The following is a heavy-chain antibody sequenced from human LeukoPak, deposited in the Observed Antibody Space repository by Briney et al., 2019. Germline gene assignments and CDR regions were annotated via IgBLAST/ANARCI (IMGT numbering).Heavy chain of an antibody. CDR1: GYTFTSYH. CDR2: INPSGGTT. V-gene: IGHV1-46*01. CDR3: ARDQGYSSGWLDYYYYYMDV. Sequence: ASVKVSCKASGYTFTSYHMHWVRQAPGQGLEWMGIINPSGGTTNYAQKFQGRVTITADESTSTAYMELSSLRSEDTAVYYCARDQGYSSGWLDYYYYYMDVWGKGTTVTISS. D-gene: IGHD6-19*01. J-gene: IGHJ6*03.